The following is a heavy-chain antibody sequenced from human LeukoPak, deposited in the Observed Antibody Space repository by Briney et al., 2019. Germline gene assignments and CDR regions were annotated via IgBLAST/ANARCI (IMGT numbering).Heavy chain of an antibody. CDR1: GGSISSYY. Sequence: PSETLSLTCAVYGGSISSYYWSWIRQPPGKGLEWIGYIYYSGSTNYNPSLKSRVTISVDTSKNQFSLKLSSVTAADTAVYYCARDRQWYYYGSGSYYFDYWGQGTLVTVSS. CDR3: ARDRQWYYYGSGSYYFDY. D-gene: IGHD3-10*01. CDR2: IYYSGST. J-gene: IGHJ4*02. V-gene: IGHV4-59*12.